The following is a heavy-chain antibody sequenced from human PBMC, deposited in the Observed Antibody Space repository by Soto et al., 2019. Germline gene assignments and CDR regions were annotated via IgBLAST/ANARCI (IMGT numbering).Heavy chain of an antibody. Sequence: QVQLVESGGGVVQPGRSLRLSCAASGFTFSSYGMHWVRQAPGKGLEWVAVISYDGSNKYYADSVKGRFTISRDNSKNTLYLQMNSLRAEDTAEYYCAKGSAAAGTGFSYWGQGTLVTVSS. D-gene: IGHD6-13*01. CDR3: AKGSAAAGTGFSY. CDR1: GFTFSSYG. CDR2: ISYDGSNK. V-gene: IGHV3-30*18. J-gene: IGHJ4*02.